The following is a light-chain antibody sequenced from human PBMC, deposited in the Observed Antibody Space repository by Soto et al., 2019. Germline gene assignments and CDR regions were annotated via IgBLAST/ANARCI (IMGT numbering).Light chain of an antibody. CDR1: QTVSNN. V-gene: IGKV3D-15*01. J-gene: IGKJ1*01. CDR3: QQYNNWPPWT. CDR2: DAS. Sequence: EIVMTQSPPAMSVSPGERATLSCKASQTVSNNLAWYQQKPGQAPRLLIYDASTRATGIPARFSGSGSGTDFTLTISSLQSEDFAVYYCQQYNNWPPWTFGQGTKVENK.